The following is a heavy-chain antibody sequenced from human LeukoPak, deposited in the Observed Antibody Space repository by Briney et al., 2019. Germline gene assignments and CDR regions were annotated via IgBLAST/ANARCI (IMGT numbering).Heavy chain of an antibody. J-gene: IGHJ6*02. CDR3: ARDLDYGGKAGHYYGMDV. CDR1: GFTFSSYA. V-gene: IGHV3-23*01. Sequence: GGSLRLSCAASGFTFSSYAMSWVRQAPGKGLEWVSAISGSGGSTYYADSVMGRFTISRDFSNNTVYLQMNSLRAEDTAVYYCARDLDYGGKAGHYYGMDVWGQGTTVTVSS. CDR2: ISGSGGST. D-gene: IGHD4-23*01.